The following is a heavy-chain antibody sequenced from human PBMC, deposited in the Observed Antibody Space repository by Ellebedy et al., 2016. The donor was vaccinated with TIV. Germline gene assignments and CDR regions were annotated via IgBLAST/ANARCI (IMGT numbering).Heavy chain of an antibody. Sequence: GESLKISCAASGFTVSSNYMSWVRQAPGKGLEWVSLIYSDGSTYYADSVKGRFIVSRDNSKNTLYLQMNSLRVEDAALYFCARDPLVATPQGTYYYYGLDVWGQGTTVTVSS. CDR2: IYSDGST. V-gene: IGHV3-66*01. D-gene: IGHD2-15*01. CDR3: ARDPLVATPQGTYYYYGLDV. CDR1: GFTVSSNY. J-gene: IGHJ6*02.